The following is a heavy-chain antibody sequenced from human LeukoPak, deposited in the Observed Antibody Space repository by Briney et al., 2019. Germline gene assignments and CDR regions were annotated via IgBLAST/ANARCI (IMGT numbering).Heavy chain of an antibody. CDR1: GYSFTNYD. D-gene: IGHD3-22*01. Sequence: GASVKVSCKASGYSFTNYDINWVRQATGQGLEWMGWMNPKSGDTGYSQKFQGRVFITRDTSINTAYMELSSLGSDDTAVYYCARDSYDSSGNYLDSWGQGTRVTVSS. V-gene: IGHV1-8*03. J-gene: IGHJ4*02. CDR3: ARDSYDSSGNYLDS. CDR2: MNPKSGDT.